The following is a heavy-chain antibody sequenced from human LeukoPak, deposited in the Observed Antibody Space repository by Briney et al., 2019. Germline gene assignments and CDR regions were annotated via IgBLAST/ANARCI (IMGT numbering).Heavy chain of an antibody. V-gene: IGHV3-7*01. D-gene: IGHD5-18*01. Sequence: PGGSLRLSCTASGFTFGDYAMTWVRQAPGKGLEWVANINQDGSEKYYVDSVKGRFTISRDNAKNSLYLQMNSLRAEDTAVYYCARDSPERGYSYGPLDNYFDYWGQGTLVTVSS. J-gene: IGHJ4*02. CDR3: ARDSPERGYSYGPLDNYFDY. CDR1: GFTFGDYA. CDR2: INQDGSEK.